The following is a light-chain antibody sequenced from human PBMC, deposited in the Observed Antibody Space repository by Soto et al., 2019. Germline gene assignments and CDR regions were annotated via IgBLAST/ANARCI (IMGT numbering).Light chain of an antibody. CDR1: SSNIGAGYD. J-gene: IGLJ2*01. CDR2: GNS. Sequence: QAVVTQPPSVSGAPGQRVIISCAGSSSNIGAGYDVHWYQQLPGAVPKLLIYGNSNRPSGVPDRFSGSKSGTSASLAITGLQAEDEADYYCQSYDSSLSGLGVFGGGTKLTVL. CDR3: QSYDSSLSGLGV. V-gene: IGLV1-40*01.